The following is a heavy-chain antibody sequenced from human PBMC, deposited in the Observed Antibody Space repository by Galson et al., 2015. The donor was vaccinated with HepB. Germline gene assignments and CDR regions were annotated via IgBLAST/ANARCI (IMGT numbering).Heavy chain of an antibody. V-gene: IGHV3-48*02. D-gene: IGHD3-10*01. Sequence: SCKASGYTFTSYSMNWVRQAPGKGLEWVSYISSSSSTIYYADSVKGRFTISRDNAKNSLYLQMNSLRDEDTAVYYCARDPLSYGSGSYYTPKQDWYFDLWGRGTLVTVSS. CDR3: ARDPLSYGSGSYYTPKQDWYFDL. J-gene: IGHJ2*01. CDR1: GYTFTSYS. CDR2: ISSSSSTI.